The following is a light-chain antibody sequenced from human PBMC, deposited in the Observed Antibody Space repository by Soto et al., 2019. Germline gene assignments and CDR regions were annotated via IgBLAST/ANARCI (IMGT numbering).Light chain of an antibody. CDR1: PGINNF. V-gene: IGKV1-27*01. J-gene: IGKJ1*01. CDR3: HRYDSVPRT. CDR2: DAS. Sequence: DIRMTQSPPSLSASVGDKITITCRANPGINNFLAWYHQKPGEVPKLLMYDASTLQSGASSRFSGSGSGTVFTLTINSLQPEDVGSYYWHRYDSVPRTFGQGTKVEVK.